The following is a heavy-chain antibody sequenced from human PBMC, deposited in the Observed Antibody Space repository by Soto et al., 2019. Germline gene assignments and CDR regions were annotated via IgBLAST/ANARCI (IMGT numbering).Heavy chain of an antibody. D-gene: IGHD6-19*01. CDR1: GYTFTSYG. CDR2: ISAYNGNT. CDR3: ARDLGSSGFNWFGP. J-gene: IGHJ5*02. V-gene: IGHV1-18*01. Sequence: ASVKVSCKASGYTFTSYGISWVRQAPGQGLEWMGWISAYNGNTNYAQKLQGRVTMTTDTSTSTAYMELRSLRSDDTPVYYCARDLGSSGFNWFGPWRRRPRGAVAS.